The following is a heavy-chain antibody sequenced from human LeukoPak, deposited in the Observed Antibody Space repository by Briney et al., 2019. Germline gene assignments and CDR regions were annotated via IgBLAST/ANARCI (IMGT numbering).Heavy chain of an antibody. CDR2: IIPIFGTA. D-gene: IGHD6-19*01. CDR1: GFTFTNYN. J-gene: IGHJ4*02. CDR3: ARESYSSGWYYFDY. V-gene: IGHV1-69*13. Sequence: GASVKVSCKASGFTFTNYNLHWVRQAPGQRLEWMGGIIPIFGTANYAQKFQGRVTITADESTSTAYMELSSLRSEDTAVYYCARESYSSGWYYFDYWGQGTLVTVSS.